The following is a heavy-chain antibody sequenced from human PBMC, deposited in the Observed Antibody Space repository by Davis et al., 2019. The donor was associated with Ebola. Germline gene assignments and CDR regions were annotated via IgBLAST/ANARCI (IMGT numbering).Heavy chain of an antibody. V-gene: IGHV4-61*01. CDR1: GGSISSSSYY. D-gene: IGHD3-10*01. Sequence: GSLRLSCTVSGGSISSSSYYWSWIRQPPGKGLEWIGYIYYSGSTNYNPSLKSRVTISVDTSKNQFSLKLSSVTAADTAVYYCARASPSVYYYGSGSYYGDWFDPWGQGTLVTVSS. J-gene: IGHJ5*02. CDR3: ARASPSVYYYGSGSYYGDWFDP. CDR2: IYYSGST.